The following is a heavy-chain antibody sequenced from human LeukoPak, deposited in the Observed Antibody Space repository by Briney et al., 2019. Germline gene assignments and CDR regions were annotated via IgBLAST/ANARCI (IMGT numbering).Heavy chain of an antibody. CDR2: IYPSGGST. J-gene: IGHJ2*01. D-gene: IGHD2-2*01. CDR1: GYTFTTYY. Sequence: GASVKVSCKASGYTFTTYYMHWVRQAPGQGLEWMGMIYPSGGSTRNAQKFQGRVTMTRDMSTSTVYMELSSLRSEDTAVYYCARGPGMETSVAPEYWYFDLWGRGTLVTVSS. CDR3: ARGPGMETSVAPEYWYFDL. V-gene: IGHV1-46*01.